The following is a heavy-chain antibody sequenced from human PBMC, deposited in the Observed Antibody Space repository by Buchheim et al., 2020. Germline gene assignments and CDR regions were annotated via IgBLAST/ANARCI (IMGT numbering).Heavy chain of an antibody. J-gene: IGHJ4*02. Sequence: EVQLVESGGGFVQPGGSLRLSCAASGSTFNKYEMNWVRQAPGKGLQWVSYISSSGTSIYYADSVKGRFTLSRDNAKNSLYLQMNSLRAEDTAVYYCARSYYDSSGYAYFDYWGQGTL. CDR1: GSTFNKYE. V-gene: IGHV3-48*03. D-gene: IGHD3-22*01. CDR2: ISSSGTSI. CDR3: ARSYYDSSGYAYFDY.